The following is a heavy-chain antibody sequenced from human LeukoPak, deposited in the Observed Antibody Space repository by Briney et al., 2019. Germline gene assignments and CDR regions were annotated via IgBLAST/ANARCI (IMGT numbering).Heavy chain of an antibody. CDR3: ARLGYSSSWLSYYFDY. J-gene: IGHJ4*02. V-gene: IGHV3-30-3*01. CDR1: GFTFSSYF. Sequence: YPGGSLRLSCAASGFTFSSYFIHWVCQAPGKGLEWLSVISYDGSNKYYADSVKGRFTISRDNSKNTLYLQMISLRAEDTAVYYCARLGYSSSWLSYYFDYWGQGTLVTVSS. D-gene: IGHD6-13*01. CDR2: ISYDGSNK.